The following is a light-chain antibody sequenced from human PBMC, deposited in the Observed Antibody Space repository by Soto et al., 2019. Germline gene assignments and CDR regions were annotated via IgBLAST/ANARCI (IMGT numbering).Light chain of an antibody. CDR2: KAS. J-gene: IGKJ1*01. CDR1: QSISNW. CDR3: QQYNIYWT. V-gene: IGKV1-5*03. Sequence: DIQMTQSPSTLSASVGDRVTITCRASQSISNWLAWHQQKPGKAPKLLIYKASTLESGVPSRFSGSGSGTEFTLTISSLQPDDFATYYCQQYNIYWTFGQGTKVDIK.